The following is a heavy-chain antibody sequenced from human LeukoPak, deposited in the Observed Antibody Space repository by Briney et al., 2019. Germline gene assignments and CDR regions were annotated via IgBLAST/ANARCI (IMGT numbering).Heavy chain of an antibody. V-gene: IGHV3-7*03. CDR2: IKKDGSEK. Sequence: PGGSLRLSCAASGFTFSSYWMSWVRQAPGKGLEWVANIKKDGSEKYYVDSVKGRFTISRDNAKTSLYLQMNSLRAEDTALYYCAKDKFPRPTLFDYWGQGTLVTVSS. J-gene: IGHJ4*02. CDR1: GFTFSSYW. CDR3: AKDKFPRPTLFDY.